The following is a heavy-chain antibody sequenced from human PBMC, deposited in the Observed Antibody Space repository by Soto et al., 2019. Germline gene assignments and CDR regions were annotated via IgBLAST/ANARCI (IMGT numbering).Heavy chain of an antibody. V-gene: IGHV4-34*01. CDR3: ARLWGYYNDY. D-gene: IGHD3-22*01. J-gene: IGHJ4*02. Sequence: SETLSLTCAVYGGSFSGYYWTWIRQPPGKGLEWIGSIYYRGNTYYNPSLKSRVTISVDTSKNQFSLKLSSVTAADTAVYYCARLWGYYNDYWGPGTLATVSS. CDR1: GGSFSGYY. CDR2: IYYRGNT.